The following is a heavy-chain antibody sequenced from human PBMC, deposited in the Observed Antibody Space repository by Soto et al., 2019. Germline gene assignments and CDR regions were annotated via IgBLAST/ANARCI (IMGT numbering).Heavy chain of an antibody. J-gene: IGHJ4*02. CDR2: VSASGLNT. CDR3: VKDRPRRTSGYFLVL. Sequence: EVQLLESGGKLVQPGGSLTLSCAASGFTFSTYDMAWVRKAPGKGLEWVSGVSASGLNTDYADPVKGRFYISRDNSKNTVSLHMNSLRAEDTALYYCVKDRPRRTSGYFLVLWGQGMPVIVSS. CDR1: GFTFSTYD. D-gene: IGHD5-18*01. V-gene: IGHV3-23*01.